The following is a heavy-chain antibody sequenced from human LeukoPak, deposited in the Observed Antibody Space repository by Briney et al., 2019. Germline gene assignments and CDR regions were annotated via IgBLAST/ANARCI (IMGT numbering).Heavy chain of an antibody. Sequence: ASVKVSCEASGHTFTSYYMHWVRQAPGQGLEWMGIINPSGGSTSYAQKFQGRVTMTRDTSTSTVYMELSSLRSEDTAVYYCARDISRDPLGDYWGQGTLVTVSS. J-gene: IGHJ4*02. D-gene: IGHD3-16*02. CDR2: INPSGGST. CDR1: GHTFTSYY. V-gene: IGHV1-46*01. CDR3: ARDISRDPLGDY.